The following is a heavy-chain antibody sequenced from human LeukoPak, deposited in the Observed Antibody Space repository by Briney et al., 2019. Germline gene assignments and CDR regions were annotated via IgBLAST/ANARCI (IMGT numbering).Heavy chain of an antibody. Sequence: PSETVSLTCTVSGGSISSGGYFWTWIRQQPGKGLEWIGYIYYSGSTYYNPSLKSRVTISVDTSKNQFSLKLSSVTAADTAVYYCARAPYSSSSVDYWGQGTLVTVSS. CDR3: ARAPYSSSSVDY. CDR1: GGSISSGGYF. J-gene: IGHJ4*02. D-gene: IGHD6-6*01. CDR2: IYYSGST. V-gene: IGHV4-31*03.